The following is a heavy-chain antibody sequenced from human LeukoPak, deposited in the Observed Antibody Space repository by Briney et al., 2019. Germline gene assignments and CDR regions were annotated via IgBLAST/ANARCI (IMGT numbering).Heavy chain of an antibody. Sequence: PSETLSLTCTVSGGSISSYFWSWIRQPPGKGLEWIGYIYYSGSTNYNPSLKSRVTISVDTSKNQFSLKLSSVTAADTAVYYCAREGLAVAGTNSIAFDIWGQGTMVTVSS. V-gene: IGHV4-59*01. CDR1: GGSISSYF. D-gene: IGHD6-19*01. CDR3: AREGLAVAGTNSIAFDI. CDR2: IYYSGST. J-gene: IGHJ3*02.